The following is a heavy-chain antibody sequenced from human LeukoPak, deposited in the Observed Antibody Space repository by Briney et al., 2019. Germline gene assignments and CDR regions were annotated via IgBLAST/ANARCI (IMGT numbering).Heavy chain of an antibody. Sequence: SSETLSLTCTVSGGSISSSSYYWGWIRQPQGKGLEWIGRIYYSGSTYYNPSLKSRVTISVDTSKNQFSLKLSSVTAADTAVYYCARGDYGDYRVYFDYWGQGTLVTVSS. V-gene: IGHV4-39*01. CDR1: GGSISSSSYY. CDR2: IYYSGST. D-gene: IGHD4-17*01. J-gene: IGHJ4*02. CDR3: ARGDYGDYRVYFDY.